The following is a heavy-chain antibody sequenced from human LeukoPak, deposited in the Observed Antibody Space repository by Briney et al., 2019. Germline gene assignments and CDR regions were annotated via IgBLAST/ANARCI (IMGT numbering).Heavy chain of an antibody. Sequence: ASVKVSCKASGGTFSSYAISWVRQAPGQGLEWMGGIIPIFGTANYAQKFQGRVTITADESTSTAYMELSSLRSEGTAVYYCARETANDYAEYFQHWGQGTLVTVSS. V-gene: IGHV1-69*13. J-gene: IGHJ1*01. CDR1: GGTFSSYA. CDR2: IIPIFGTA. CDR3: ARETANDYAEYFQH. D-gene: IGHD1-1*01.